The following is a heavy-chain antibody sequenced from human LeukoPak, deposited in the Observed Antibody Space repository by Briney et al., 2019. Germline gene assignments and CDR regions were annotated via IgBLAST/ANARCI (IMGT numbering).Heavy chain of an antibody. CDR1: VYTFTGYY. CDR2: INPNSGGT. CDR3: ARDLDYYGSGSYYLVDY. D-gene: IGHD3-10*01. J-gene: IGHJ4*02. Sequence: GASLKVSCKASVYTFTGYYINWVSEAPGQGLEWMGWINPNSGGTNYAQKFQGRVTMTRDTSISTAYMELSRLRSDDTAVYYCARDLDYYGSGSYYLVDYWGQGTLVTVSS. V-gene: IGHV1-2*02.